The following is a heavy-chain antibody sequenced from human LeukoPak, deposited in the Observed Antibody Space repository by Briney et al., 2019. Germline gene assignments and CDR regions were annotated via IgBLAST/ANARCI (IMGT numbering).Heavy chain of an antibody. CDR2: ISSSSSYI. CDR1: GFTFSSYS. CDR3: ARVVAARPDY. V-gene: IGHV3-21*01. J-gene: IGHJ4*02. Sequence: GGSLRLSCAASGFTFSSYSMTWVRQAPGKGLEWVSSISSSSSYIYYADSVKGRFTISRDNAKNSLYLQMNSLRAEDTAVYYCARVVAARPDYWGQGTLVTVSS. D-gene: IGHD6-6*01.